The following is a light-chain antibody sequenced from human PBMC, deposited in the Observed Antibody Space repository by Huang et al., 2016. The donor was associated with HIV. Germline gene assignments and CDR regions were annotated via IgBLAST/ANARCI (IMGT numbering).Light chain of an antibody. V-gene: IGKV3-20*01. Sequence: PGERATLSCRASETVTSGYLAWYQQKPGQAPRLLIFGSSTRATGIPDRFTGGGSGTDFTLTITRLEREDFAMYYCQQYGGSPRACGQGTKLELK. CDR3: QQYGGSPRA. CDR2: GSS. J-gene: IGKJ2*01. CDR1: ETVTSGY.